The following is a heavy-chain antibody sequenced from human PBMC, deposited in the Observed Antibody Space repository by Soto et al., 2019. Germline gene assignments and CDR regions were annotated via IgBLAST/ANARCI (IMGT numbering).Heavy chain of an antibody. V-gene: IGHV3-66*01. Sequence: PGGSLRLSCAASGFNVSYNYMSWVRQAPGKGLEWVSVIYSGGSTYYADSVKGRFTISRDNSKNTLYLQMNSLRAEDTAVYYCARDRGGYYYYGMDVWGQGTTVTVSS. J-gene: IGHJ6*02. CDR3: ARDRGGYYYYGMDV. CDR1: GFNVSYNY. CDR2: IYSGGST. D-gene: IGHD3-16*01.